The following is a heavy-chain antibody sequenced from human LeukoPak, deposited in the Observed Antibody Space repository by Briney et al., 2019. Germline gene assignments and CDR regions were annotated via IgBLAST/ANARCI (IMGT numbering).Heavy chain of an antibody. CDR2: IYYSGST. D-gene: IGHD2-2*01. Sequence: SETLSLTCTVSGGSISSSSYYWGWIRQPPGKGLEWIGSIYYSGSTYYNPSLKSRVTISVDTSKNQFSLKLSSVTAADTAVYYCASHADEKIVVVPAAIIDYWGQGTLVTVSS. J-gene: IGHJ4*02. CDR1: GGSISSSSYY. V-gene: IGHV4-39*01. CDR3: ASHADEKIVVVPAAIIDY.